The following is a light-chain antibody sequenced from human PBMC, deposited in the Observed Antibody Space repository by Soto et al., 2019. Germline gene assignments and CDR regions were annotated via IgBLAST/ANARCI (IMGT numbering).Light chain of an antibody. V-gene: IGKV3-15*01. Sequence: EIGMTQSPATLSVSPGERATLSCRASQSVSSNLAWYQQKPGQAPRLLIYGASTRATGIPARFSGSRSGTEFTLTISSLQSEDFAVYFCQQYNNWPPWTFGQGTKVETK. CDR2: GAS. CDR3: QQYNNWPPWT. J-gene: IGKJ1*01. CDR1: QSVSSN.